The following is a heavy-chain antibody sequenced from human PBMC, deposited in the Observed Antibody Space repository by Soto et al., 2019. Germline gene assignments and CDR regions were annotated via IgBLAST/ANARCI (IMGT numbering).Heavy chain of an antibody. CDR1: GGSISSYY. Sequence: SETLSLTCTVLGGSISSYYWSWIRQPPGKGLEWIVYTYFTGSTNYNPSLKSRATISVHTSTNQFSLKLNSVTAADTAVYYCARGSYSSASCYMGDQWGPGTLVTVSS. V-gene: IGHV4-59*13. J-gene: IGHJ4*02. CDR3: ARGSYSSASCYMGDQ. D-gene: IGHD2-2*02. CDR2: TYFTGST.